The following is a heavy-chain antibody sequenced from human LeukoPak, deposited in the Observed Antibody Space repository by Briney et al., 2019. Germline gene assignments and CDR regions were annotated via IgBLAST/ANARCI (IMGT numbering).Heavy chain of an antibody. CDR1: GGSFSGYY. V-gene: IGHV4-34*01. D-gene: IGHD2-21*02. J-gene: IGHJ4*02. CDR2: INHSGST. Sequence: SETLSLTCAVYGGSFSGYYWSWIRQPPGKGLEWIGEINHSGSTNYNPSLKSRVTISVDTSKNQFSLKPSSVTAADTAVYYCARVGGYWVLDYWGQGTLVTVSS. CDR3: ARVGGYWVLDY.